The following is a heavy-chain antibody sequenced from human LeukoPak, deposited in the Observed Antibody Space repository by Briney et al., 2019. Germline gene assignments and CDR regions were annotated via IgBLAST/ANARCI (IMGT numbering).Heavy chain of an antibody. Sequence: PSQTLSLTCTVSGGCISSGDYYWSWIRQPPGKGLEWIEYMYYSGSTYYNPSLKSRVTMSADTSKNQLSLKLSSVTAADTAVYYCARPYYYDSRIDPWGQGILVTVSS. CDR1: GGCISSGDYY. CDR2: MYYSGST. CDR3: ARPYYYDSRIDP. J-gene: IGHJ5*02. D-gene: IGHD3-22*01. V-gene: IGHV4-30-4*01.